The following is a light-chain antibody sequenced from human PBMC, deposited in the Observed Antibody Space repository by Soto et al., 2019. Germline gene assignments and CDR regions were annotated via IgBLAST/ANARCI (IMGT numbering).Light chain of an antibody. CDR3: QEYIQWPPGM. CDR1: QSVSSY. V-gene: IGKV3-15*01. CDR2: DTS. J-gene: IGKJ1*01. Sequence: EIVLTQSPATLSLSPGERATLSCRASQSVSSYLAWYQQRPGQVPRLLIYDTSTRAPGISARFSGSGSGTEFTLTISSLQSEDFAVYYCQEYIQWPPGMFGPGTKVDIK.